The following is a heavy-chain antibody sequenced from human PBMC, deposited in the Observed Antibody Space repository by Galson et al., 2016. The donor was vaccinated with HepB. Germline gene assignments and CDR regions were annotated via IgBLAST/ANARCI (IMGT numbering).Heavy chain of an antibody. CDR2: ISSSGSTI. CDR3: ARGHQLLWNGLDV. J-gene: IGHJ6*02. Sequence: SLRLSCAASGFSFSDSYMNWIRQAPGKGLEWVSYISSSGSTIYYADSVKGRFTIPRDNARNSLYLQMNSLRAEDTAVYFCARGHQLLWNGLDVWGQGTTVTVSS. D-gene: IGHD3-10*01. V-gene: IGHV3-11*01. CDR1: GFSFSDSY.